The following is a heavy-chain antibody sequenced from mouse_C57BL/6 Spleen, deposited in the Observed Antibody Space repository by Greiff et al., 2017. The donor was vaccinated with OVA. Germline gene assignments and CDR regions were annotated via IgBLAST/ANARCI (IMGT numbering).Heavy chain of an antibody. CDR2: IYPGDGDT. D-gene: IGHD1-1*01. CDR1: GYAFSSYW. V-gene: IGHV1-80*01. Sequence: VQLKESGAELVKPGASVKISCKASGYAFSSYWMNWVKQRPGKGLEWIGQIYPGDGDTNYNGKFKGKATLTADKSSSTAYMQLSSLTSEDSAVYFCARSLYYGSSTGYFDVWGTGTTVTVSS. J-gene: IGHJ1*03. CDR3: ARSLYYGSSTGYFDV.